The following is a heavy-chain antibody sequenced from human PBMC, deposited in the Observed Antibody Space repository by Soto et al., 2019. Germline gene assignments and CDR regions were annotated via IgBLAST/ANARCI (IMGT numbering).Heavy chain of an antibody. V-gene: IGHV1-2*02. D-gene: IGHD1-20*01. CDR2: INPNTGRT. J-gene: IGHJ4*02. CDR1: GYTFIGYY. CDR3: ARETKKTRSLINS. Sequence: GASVNVSYKAYGYTFIGYYMHWVRQAPGQGLEWMGWINPNTGRTNHDQEFQGRVTMTRDTSISTAYMDLTKLRPDDTSVYCCARETKKTRSLINSWGQGTLVTVSS.